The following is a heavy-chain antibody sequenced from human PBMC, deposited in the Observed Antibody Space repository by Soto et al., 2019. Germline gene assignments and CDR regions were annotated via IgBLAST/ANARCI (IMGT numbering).Heavy chain of an antibody. D-gene: IGHD6-19*01. J-gene: IGHJ4*02. Sequence: SVKVSCKASGGTFSSYAISWVRQAPGQGLEWMGGIIPIFGTANYAQKFQGRVTITADESTSTAYMRLSSLRSEDAAVYYCARGGFRSSGWLPHFDFWGQGTLVTVSS. V-gene: IGHV1-69*13. CDR3: ARGGFRSSGWLPHFDF. CDR1: GGTFSSYA. CDR2: IIPIFGTA.